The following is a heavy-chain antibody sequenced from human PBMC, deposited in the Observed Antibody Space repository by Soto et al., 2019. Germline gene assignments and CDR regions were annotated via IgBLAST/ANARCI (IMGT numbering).Heavy chain of an antibody. Sequence: EVQLLESGGGLVQPGGSLRLSCAASGFTFSSYAMRWVRQAPGKGLEWVSAVSGSGGSTYYADSVKGRFTISRDNSKNTLYLHMNSLRAEDTAVYYCARRGPGTYFDYWGQGTLVTVSS. CDR1: GFTFSSYA. J-gene: IGHJ4*02. D-gene: IGHD6-13*01. V-gene: IGHV3-23*01. CDR2: VSGSGGST. CDR3: ARRGPGTYFDY.